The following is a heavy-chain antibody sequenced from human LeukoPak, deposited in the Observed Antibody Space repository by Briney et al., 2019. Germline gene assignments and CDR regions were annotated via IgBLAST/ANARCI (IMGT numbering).Heavy chain of an antibody. CDR1: GYTFTSYD. J-gene: IGHJ4*02. CDR3: ARGRYGGLDFDY. Sequence: ASVKVSCKASGYTFTSYDINWVRQATGQGLEWMGWMNPNSGNTGYAQKFQGRVTITRNTSISTAYMELSSLRSEDTAVYYCARGRYGGLDFDYWGQGTLVTVSS. CDR2: MNPNSGNT. V-gene: IGHV1-8*03. D-gene: IGHD4-23*01.